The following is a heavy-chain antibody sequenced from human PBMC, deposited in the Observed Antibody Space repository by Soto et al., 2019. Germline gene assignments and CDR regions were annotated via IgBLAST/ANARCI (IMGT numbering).Heavy chain of an antibody. D-gene: IGHD6-13*01. Sequence: QVQLVESGGGLVKPGGSLRLSCAASGFTFSDYYMTWIRQAPGKGLEWVSYISSSSSYTNYADSVKGRFTISRDNAKNSLYLQMNSLRAEDTAVYYCARRSRVSVHCDYWGQGTLVTVSS. CDR3: ARRSRVSVHCDY. V-gene: IGHV3-11*06. CDR2: ISSSSSYT. J-gene: IGHJ4*02. CDR1: GFTFSDYY.